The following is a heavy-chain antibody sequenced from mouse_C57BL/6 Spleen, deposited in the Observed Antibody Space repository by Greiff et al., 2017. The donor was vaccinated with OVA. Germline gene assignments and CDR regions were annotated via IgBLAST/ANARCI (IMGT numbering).Heavy chain of an antibody. D-gene: IGHD3-2*02. V-gene: IGHV5-4*01. CDR1: GFTFSSYA. Sequence: EVKLVESGGGLVKPGGSLKLSCAASGFTFSSYAMSWVRQTPEKRLEWVATISDGGSYTYYPDNVKGRFTISRDNAKNNLYLQMSHLKSEDTAMYYCAREQTAQTLVAYWGQGTLVTVSA. CDR2: ISDGGSYT. CDR3: AREQTAQTLVAY. J-gene: IGHJ3*01.